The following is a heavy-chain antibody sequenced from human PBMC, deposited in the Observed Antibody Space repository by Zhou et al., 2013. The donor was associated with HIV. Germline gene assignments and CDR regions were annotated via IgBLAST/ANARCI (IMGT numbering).Heavy chain of an antibody. D-gene: IGHD2-2*01. J-gene: IGHJ6*03. CDR1: GYTFTGYY. CDR2: LNPNTGAT. V-gene: IGHV1-2*02. Sequence: QVQLEQSGPEMKKPGASLKVSCKASGYTFTGYYVHWVRQAPGKGLEWMGRLNPNTGATDFAQKFQGRVTMTRDTSINTAYMEVNSLRSDDTAMYYCARDEDQLSQPYYYMDVWGKGTTVTVSS. CDR3: ARDEDQLSQPYYYMDV.